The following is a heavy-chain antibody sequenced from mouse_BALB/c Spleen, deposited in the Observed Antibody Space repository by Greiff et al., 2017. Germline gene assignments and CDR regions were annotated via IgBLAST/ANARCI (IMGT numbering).Heavy chain of an antibody. J-gene: IGHJ1*01. Sequence: EVMLVESGGGLVKPGGSLKLSCAASGFTFSSYAMSWVRQSPEKRLEWVAEISSGGSYTYYPDTVTGRFTISRDNAKNTLYLEMSSLRSEDTAMYYGARDSDYGSSERYFDVWGAGTTVTVSS. CDR1: GFTFSSYA. D-gene: IGHD1-1*01. CDR3: ARDSDYGSSERYFDV. CDR2: ISSGGSYT. V-gene: IGHV5-9-4*01.